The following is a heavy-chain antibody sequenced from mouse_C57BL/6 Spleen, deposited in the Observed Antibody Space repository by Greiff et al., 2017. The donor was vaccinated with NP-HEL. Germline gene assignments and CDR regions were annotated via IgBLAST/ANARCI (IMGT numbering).Heavy chain of an antibody. D-gene: IGHD2-5*01. CDR1: GFNIKDYY. CDR3: TSQGDSNYWYYFDY. J-gene: IGHJ2*01. V-gene: IGHV14-1*01. Sequence: VQLKQSGAELVRPGASVKLSCTASGFNIKDYYMHWVKQRPEQGLEWIGRIDPEDGDTEYAPKFQGKAAMTADTSSNTAYLQLSSLTSEDTAVYYCTSQGDSNYWYYFDYWGQGTTLTVSS. CDR2: IDPEDGDT.